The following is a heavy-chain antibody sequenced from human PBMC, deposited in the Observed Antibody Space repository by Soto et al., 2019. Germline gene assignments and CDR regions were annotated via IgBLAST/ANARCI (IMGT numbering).Heavy chain of an antibody. J-gene: IGHJ4*02. V-gene: IGHV4-31*03. Sequence: QVQLQESGPGLVKPSQTLSLTCTVSGGSISSGGYYWSWIRQHPGKGLEWNGYIYYSGSTYYNPSLNSRVAIAVDTSKNQCSLKLSSMTAADTAVYYCAGVWKYQLLYFDYWGQGTLVTVSS. CDR2: IYYSGST. CDR1: GGSISSGGYY. D-gene: IGHD2-2*01. CDR3: AGVWKYQLLYFDY.